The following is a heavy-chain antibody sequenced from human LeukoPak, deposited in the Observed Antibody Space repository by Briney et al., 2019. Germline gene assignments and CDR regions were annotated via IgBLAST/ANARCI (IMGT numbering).Heavy chain of an antibody. Sequence: SETLSLTCAVYGGSFSGYYWSWIRQPPGKGLEWIGEINHSGSTNYNPSLKSRVTISVDTSKNQFSLKLSSVTAADTAVYYCARVPGGSWYFDYWGQGTLVTVSS. CDR1: GGSFSGYY. J-gene: IGHJ4*02. V-gene: IGHV4-34*01. D-gene: IGHD2-15*01. CDR3: ARVPGGSWYFDY. CDR2: INHSGST.